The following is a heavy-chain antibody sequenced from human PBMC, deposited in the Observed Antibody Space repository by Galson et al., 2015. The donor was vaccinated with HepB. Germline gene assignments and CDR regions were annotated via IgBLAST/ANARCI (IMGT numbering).Heavy chain of an antibody. J-gene: IGHJ6*02. CDR3: ARVSELGRHYYYGMDV. CDR2: ISSSSSYI. V-gene: IGHV3-21*01. D-gene: IGHD7-27*01. Sequence: SLRLSCAASGFTFSSYSMNWVRQAPGKGLEWVSSISSSSSYIYYADSVKGRFTISRDNAKNSLYLRMNSLRAEDTAVYYCARVSELGRHYYYGMDVWGQGTTVTVSS. CDR1: GFTFSSYS.